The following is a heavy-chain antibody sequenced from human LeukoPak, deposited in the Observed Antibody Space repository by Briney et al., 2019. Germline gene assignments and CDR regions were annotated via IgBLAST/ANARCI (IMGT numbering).Heavy chain of an antibody. D-gene: IGHD1-26*01. CDR3: ANGIVGAPDYYMDV. J-gene: IGHJ6*03. V-gene: IGHV4-30-4*08. CDR1: GGSISSGDYY. CDR2: IYYSGST. Sequence: SETLSLTCTVSGGSISSGDYYWRWIRQPPGKGLEWIGYIYYSGSTYYNPSLKSRVTISVDTSKNQFSLKLSSVTAADTAVYYCANGIVGAPDYYMDVWGKGTTVTVS.